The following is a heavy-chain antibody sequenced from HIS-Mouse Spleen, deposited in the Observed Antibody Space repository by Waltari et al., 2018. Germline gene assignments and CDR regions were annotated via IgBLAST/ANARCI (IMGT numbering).Heavy chain of an antibody. Sequence: QLQLQESGPGLVKPSETLSLTCTVPCGSSSGSSYYWGCIRQPPGQGLEWIGGIYYSGSTYYNPSLKSRVTISVDTSKNQFSLKLSSVTAADTAVYYCAREIPYSSSWYDWYFDLWGRGTLVTVSS. CDR2: IYYSGST. V-gene: IGHV4-39*07. CDR1: CGSSSGSSYY. J-gene: IGHJ2*01. D-gene: IGHD6-13*01. CDR3: AREIPYSSSWYDWYFDL.